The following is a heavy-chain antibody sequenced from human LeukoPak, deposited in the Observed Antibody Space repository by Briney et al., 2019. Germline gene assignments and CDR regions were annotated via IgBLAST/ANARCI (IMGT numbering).Heavy chain of an antibody. CDR3: TTVPIWFGELNFDY. CDR1: GFTFSNAW. D-gene: IGHD3-10*01. CDR2: IKSKTDGGRT. V-gene: IGHV3-15*01. J-gene: IGHJ4*02. Sequence: GGSLRLSCAASGFTFSNAWMSWVRQAPGKGLEWVGRIKSKTDGGRTDYAAPVKGRFTISRDDSKNTLYLQMNSLKTEDTAVYYCTTVPIWFGELNFDYWGQGTLVTVSS.